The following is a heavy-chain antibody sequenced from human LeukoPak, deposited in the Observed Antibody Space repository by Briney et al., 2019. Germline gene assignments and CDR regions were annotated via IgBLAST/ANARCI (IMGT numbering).Heavy chain of an antibody. D-gene: IGHD3-9*01. V-gene: IGHV4-61*01. Sequence: SETLSRTCTVSGGSVSSRSYSWSWIRQPPGKGLEWIGYIYYSGSTNYSPSLKSRVTISVDTSKNQFSLKLSSVTAADTAVFYCARGFYDVLTGYPYYFDYWGQGILVTVSS. CDR3: ARGFYDVLTGYPYYFDY. J-gene: IGHJ4*02. CDR1: GGSVSSRSYS. CDR2: IYYSGST.